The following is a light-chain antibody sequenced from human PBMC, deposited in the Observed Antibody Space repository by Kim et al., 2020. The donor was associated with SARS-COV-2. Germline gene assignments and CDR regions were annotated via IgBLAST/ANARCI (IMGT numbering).Light chain of an antibody. CDR2: EDN. CDR3: ASWDTRLKGWV. V-gene: IGLV1-44*01. CDR1: RSNIGTNA. Sequence: QSVLTQPPSASGPPGQRVIVSCSGSRSNIGTNAVNWYQHVPGTAPKLLLYEDNRRPSGVPDRVSGSRSGTSASLAIGGLQSEDEADYYCASWDTRLKGWVFGGGTQLTVL. J-gene: IGLJ3*02.